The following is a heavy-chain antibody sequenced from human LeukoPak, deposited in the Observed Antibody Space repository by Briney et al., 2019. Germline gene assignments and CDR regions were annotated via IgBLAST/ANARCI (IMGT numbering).Heavy chain of an antibody. Sequence: ASVKVSCKVSGYFLSESSLHWVRQAPGKGLEWMGGFDPETGEIIYAQNLQGRVTMSEDISTDTAYVELSSLRYEDTAVYYCATEDPNGLDVFNLWGQGTMVAVSS. CDR1: GYFLSESS. V-gene: IGHV1-24*01. CDR3: ATEDPNGLDVFNL. CDR2: FDPETGEI. D-gene: IGHD2-8*01. J-gene: IGHJ3*01.